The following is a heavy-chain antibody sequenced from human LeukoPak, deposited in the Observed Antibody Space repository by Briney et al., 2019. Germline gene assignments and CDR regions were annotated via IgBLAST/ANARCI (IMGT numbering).Heavy chain of an antibody. J-gene: IGHJ5*02. CDR1: GGSISSSSYY. CDR3: ARHGFCSSTSCYAESDWFDP. CDR2: IYYSGST. Sequence: SETLSLTCTVSGGSISSSSYYWGWIRHPPGKGLEWIGSIYYSGSTYYNPSLKSRVTISVDTSKNQFSLKLSSVTAADTAVYYCARHGFCSSTSCYAESDWFDPWGQGTLVTVSS. V-gene: IGHV4-39*01. D-gene: IGHD2-2*03.